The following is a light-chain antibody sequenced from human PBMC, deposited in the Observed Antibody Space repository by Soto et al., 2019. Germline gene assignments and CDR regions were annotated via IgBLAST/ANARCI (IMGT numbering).Light chain of an antibody. CDR2: EVS. CDR1: SSDVGGSNY. J-gene: IGLJ1*01. V-gene: IGLV2-14*01. CDR3: CSYAGSSPYV. Sequence: QSVLTQPASVSGSPGQSIAISCTGTSSDVGGSNYVSWYQHHPGKAPKLIISEVSNRPSGVSYRFSGSKSGDTASLTISGLQAEDEADYYCCSYAGSSPYVFGTGTKVTVL.